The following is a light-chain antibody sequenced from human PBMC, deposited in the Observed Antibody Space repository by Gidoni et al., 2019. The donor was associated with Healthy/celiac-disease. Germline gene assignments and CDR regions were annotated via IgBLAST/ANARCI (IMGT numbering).Light chain of an antibody. J-gene: IGLJ3*02. CDR3: GTWDSSLSAEV. CDR1: SSNIGKNY. Sequence: QSVLTQPPSVSAAPGQKVTISCSGSSSNIGKNYVSWYQQFPGTAPKPLIYEDNKRPSGIPDRFSGSKSGTSATLGITGLQTGDEADYYCGTWDSSLSAEVFGGGTKLTVL. CDR2: EDN. V-gene: IGLV1-51*02.